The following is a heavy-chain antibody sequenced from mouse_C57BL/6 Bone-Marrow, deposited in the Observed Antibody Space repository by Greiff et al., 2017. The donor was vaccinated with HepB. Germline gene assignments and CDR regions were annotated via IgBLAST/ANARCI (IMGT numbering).Heavy chain of an antibody. CDR2: IYPGSGST. Sequence: QVQLKESGAELVKPGASVKMSCKASGYTFTSYWITWVKQRPGQGLEWIGDIYPGSGSTNYNEKFKSKATLTVDTSSSTAYMQLSSLTSEDSAVYYCARLGGYRAWFAYWGQGTLVTVSA. CDR1: GYTFTSYW. D-gene: IGHD2-2*01. V-gene: IGHV1-55*01. CDR3: ARLGGYRAWFAY. J-gene: IGHJ3*01.